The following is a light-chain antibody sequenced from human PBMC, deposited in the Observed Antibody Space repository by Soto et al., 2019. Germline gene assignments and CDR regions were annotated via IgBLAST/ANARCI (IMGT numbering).Light chain of an antibody. CDR3: SSYTGSGTYV. CDR1: SSDVGGYNY. Sequence: QSALTQPASVSGSPGQSITISCTGTSSDVGGYNYVYWYQQHPGKAPKLMIYDVSNRPSGVSNRFSGSKSGNTASLTISGLQAEDESDYYCSSYTGSGTYVFGTGTKLTVL. CDR2: DVS. J-gene: IGLJ1*01. V-gene: IGLV2-14*03.